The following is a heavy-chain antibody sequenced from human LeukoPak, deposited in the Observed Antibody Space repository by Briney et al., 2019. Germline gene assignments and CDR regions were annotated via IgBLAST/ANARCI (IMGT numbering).Heavy chain of an antibody. CDR2: NNPNSGGT. V-gene: IGHV1-2*02. D-gene: IGHD6-13*01. CDR3: ARVWSSSWYGNFDY. J-gene: IGHJ4*02. Sequence: ASVKVSCKASGYTFTGYYMHWVRQAPGQGLEWMGWNNPNSGGTNYAQKFQGRVTMTRDTSISTAYMELSRLRSDDTAVYYCARVWSSSWYGNFDYWGQGTLVTVSS. CDR1: GYTFTGYY.